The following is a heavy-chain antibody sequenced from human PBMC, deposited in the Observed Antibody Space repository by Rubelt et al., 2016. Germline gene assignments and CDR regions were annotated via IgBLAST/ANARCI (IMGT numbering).Heavy chain of an antibody. Sequence: VRQAPGKGLEWVSAISGSGGSTYYADSVKGRFTISRDNSKNTLYLQMNSLRAEDTAVYYCAKEGDPVTTLGWFDPWGQGTLVTVSS. V-gene: IGHV3-23*01. D-gene: IGHD4-17*01. CDR3: AKEGDPVTTLGWFDP. CDR2: ISGSGGST. J-gene: IGHJ5*02.